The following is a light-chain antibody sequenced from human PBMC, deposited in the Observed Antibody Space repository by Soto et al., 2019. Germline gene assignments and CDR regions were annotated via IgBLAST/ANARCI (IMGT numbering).Light chain of an antibody. V-gene: IGLV2-8*01. Sequence: QSALTQPPSASGSPGQSVTISCTGTSSDVGGYNYVSWYQQHPGKAPKLMIYEVSKRPSGVPDRFSGSKSGNTASLTVSGLQADDEAEYFCISYKTDDTFVFGSGTKVTVL. CDR1: SSDVGGYNY. CDR3: ISYKTDDTFV. J-gene: IGLJ1*01. CDR2: EVS.